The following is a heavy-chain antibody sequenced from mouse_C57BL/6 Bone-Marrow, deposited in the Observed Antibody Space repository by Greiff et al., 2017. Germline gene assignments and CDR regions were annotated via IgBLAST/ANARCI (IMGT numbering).Heavy chain of an antibody. CDR2: IHPNSGST. CDR1: GYTFTSYW. CDR3: ARAGIYYYGSWGYFDV. D-gene: IGHD1-1*01. J-gene: IGHJ1*03. Sequence: QVQLQQPGAELVKPGASVKLSCKASGYTFTSYWMHWVKQRPGQGLEWIGMIHPNSGSTNYNEKFKSKATLTVDKSSSKAYMQLSSLTSEDSAVYYCARAGIYYYGSWGYFDVWGTGTTVTVSS. V-gene: IGHV1-64*01.